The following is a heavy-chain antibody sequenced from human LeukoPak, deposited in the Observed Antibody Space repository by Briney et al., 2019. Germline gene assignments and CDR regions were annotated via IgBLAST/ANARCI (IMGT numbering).Heavy chain of an antibody. CDR3: AKDLSYGSGSYYYYGMDV. V-gene: IGHV3-9*01. CDR2: ISWNSGSI. D-gene: IGHD3-10*01. Sequence: GGSLRLSCAASGFTFDDYAMHWVRQGPGKGLEWVSGISWNSGSIGYAASVKGRFTISRDNAKNSLYLQMNSLRAEDTALYYCAKDLSYGSGSYYYYGMDVWGQGTTVTVSS. CDR1: GFTFDDYA. J-gene: IGHJ6*02.